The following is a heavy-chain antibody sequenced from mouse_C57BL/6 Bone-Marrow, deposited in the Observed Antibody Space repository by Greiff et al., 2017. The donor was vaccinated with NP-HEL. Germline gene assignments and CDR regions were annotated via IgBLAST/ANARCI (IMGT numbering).Heavy chain of an antibody. J-gene: IGHJ1*03. V-gene: IGHV1-18*01. Sequence: EVQLQQSGPELVKPGASVKIPCKASGYTFTDYNMDWVKQSHGKSLEWIGDINPNNGGTIYNQKFKGKATLTVDKSSSTAYMELRSLTSEDTAVYYCARRSNYVRWYFDVWGTGTTVTVSS. CDR2: INPNNGGT. D-gene: IGHD2-5*01. CDR3: ARRSNYVRWYFDV. CDR1: GYTFTDYN.